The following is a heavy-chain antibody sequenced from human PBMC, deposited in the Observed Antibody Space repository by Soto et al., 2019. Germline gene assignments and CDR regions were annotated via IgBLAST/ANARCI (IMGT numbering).Heavy chain of an antibody. Sequence: QITLNESGPTQVKPRQTLTLTCTFSGFSLTTSGVGVGWIRQSPGKAPEWLALIYWDDDKSYSPSLKSRLTITKETSKNQVVLTMADLDPADTATYYCAHRVLRTVFGLVTTTAIYFDFWGQGTPVAVSS. CDR2: IYWDDDK. D-gene: IGHD3-3*01. CDR3: AHRVLRTVFGLVTTTAIYFDF. V-gene: IGHV2-5*02. CDR1: GFSLTTSGVG. J-gene: IGHJ4*02.